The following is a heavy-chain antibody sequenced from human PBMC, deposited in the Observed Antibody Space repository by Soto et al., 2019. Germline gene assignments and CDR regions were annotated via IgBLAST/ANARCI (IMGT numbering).Heavy chain of an antibody. D-gene: IGHD3-22*01. CDR3: AAGEYYYDSSGGFDY. CDR2: IVVGSGNT. CDR1: GLTFTSSA. Sequence: ASVKVSCKASGLTFTSSAVQWVRQARGQRLEWIGWIVVGSGNTNYAQKFQERVTITRDMSTSTAYMELSSLRSEDTAVYYCAAGEYYYDSSGGFDYWGQGTLVTVSS. V-gene: IGHV1-58*01. J-gene: IGHJ4*02.